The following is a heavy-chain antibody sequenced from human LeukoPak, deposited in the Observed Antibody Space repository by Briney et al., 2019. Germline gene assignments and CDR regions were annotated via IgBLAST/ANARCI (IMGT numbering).Heavy chain of an antibody. CDR1: GLTFSTYD. J-gene: IGHJ3*01. Sequence: PGGSLRLSCAASGLTFSTYDMHWVRQATGEGLEWVSGIGKAGDTYYVGSVKGRFTISRENAKNSLYLQMNSLRSGDTAVYYCVRGGYSGFDAWGQGTVVTVSS. CDR3: VRGGYSGFDA. V-gene: IGHV3-13*04. D-gene: IGHD5-12*01. CDR2: IGKAGDT.